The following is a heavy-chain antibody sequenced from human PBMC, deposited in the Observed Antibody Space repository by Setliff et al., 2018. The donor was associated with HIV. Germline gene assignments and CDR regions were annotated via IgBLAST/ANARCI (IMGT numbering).Heavy chain of an antibody. J-gene: IGHJ6*03. V-gene: IGHV1-18*01. CDR2: ISAYNGNI. D-gene: IGHD3-3*01. Sequence: ASVKVSCKASGYIFSSYGISWVRQAPGQGLEWMGWISAYNGNINYAQKFQGRVTITADKSTSTVYMELSRLRSEDTAVYYCARDPGEGGGGFLEWSIGYYYYMDVWGKGTTVTVSS. CDR1: GYIFSSYG. CDR3: ARDPGEGGGGFLEWSIGYYYYMDV.